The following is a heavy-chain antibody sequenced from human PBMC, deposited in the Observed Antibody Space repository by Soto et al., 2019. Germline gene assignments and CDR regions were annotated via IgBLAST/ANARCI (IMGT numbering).Heavy chain of an antibody. CDR3: ARGGIRGVSWNWFET. Sequence: PSETLSLTCTVSGGSISSYYWSWIRQPPGKGLEWIGYIYYSGSTNYNPSLKSRVTISVDTSKNQFSLKLSSVTAEDTAVYFCARGGIRGVSWNWFETWGQGTLVTVSS. CDR1: GGSISSYY. D-gene: IGHD3-10*01. J-gene: IGHJ5*02. V-gene: IGHV4-59*12. CDR2: IYYSGST.